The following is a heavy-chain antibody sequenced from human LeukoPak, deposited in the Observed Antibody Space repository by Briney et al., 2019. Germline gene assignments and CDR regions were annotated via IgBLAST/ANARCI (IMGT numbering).Heavy chain of an antibody. D-gene: IGHD5-24*01. J-gene: IGHJ4*02. CDR2: ISYDGSNK. CDR1: GFTFSSYA. CDR3: AREFEASIWWEMATISY. V-gene: IGHV3-30-3*01. Sequence: GRSLRLSCAASGFTFSSYAMHWVRQAPGKGLEWVAVISYDGSNKYYADSVKGRFTTSRDNSKNTLYLQMNSLRAEDTAVYYCAREFEASIWWEMATISYWGQGTLVTVSS.